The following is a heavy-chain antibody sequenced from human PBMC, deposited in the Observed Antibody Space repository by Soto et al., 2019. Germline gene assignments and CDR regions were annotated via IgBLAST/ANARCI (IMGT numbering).Heavy chain of an antibody. D-gene: IGHD3-22*01. CDR3: ARDSYYDSSGYYPTLGPFDP. Sequence: HPGGSLRLSCAASGFTFSSYGMHWVRQAPGKGLEWVAVIWYDGSNKYYADSVKGRFTISRDNSKNTLYLQMNSLRAEDTAVYYCARDSYYDSSGYYPTLGPFDPWGQGTLVTVSS. V-gene: IGHV3-33*01. CDR1: GFTFSSYG. CDR2: IWYDGSNK. J-gene: IGHJ5*02.